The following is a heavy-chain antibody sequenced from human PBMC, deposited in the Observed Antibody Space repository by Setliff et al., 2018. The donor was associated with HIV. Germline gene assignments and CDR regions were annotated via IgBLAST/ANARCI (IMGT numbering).Heavy chain of an antibody. CDR1: GGSVSSGSYY. CDR2: IYYSGST. CDR3: ARDQSSSWTAGLDS. D-gene: IGHD6-13*01. J-gene: IGHJ4*02. Sequence: KPSETLSLTCTVSGGSVSSGSYYWSWIRQPPGKGLEWIGYIYYSGSTNYNPSLKSRVTISVDTYKNQFSLKLSSVTAADTAVYYWARDQSSSWTAGLDSWGQGALVTVSS. V-gene: IGHV4-61*01.